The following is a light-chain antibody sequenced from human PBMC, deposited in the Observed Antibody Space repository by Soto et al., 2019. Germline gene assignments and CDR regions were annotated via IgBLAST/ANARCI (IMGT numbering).Light chain of an antibody. CDR2: DDS. Sequence: SYELTQPPSVSVAPGQTARITCGGNNIGSKSVHWYQQKPGQAPVLVVYDDSDRPSGIPERLSGSNSGNTATLTISRVEAGDEADYYCQVWDGSSDHYVFGTGTKVTVL. J-gene: IGLJ1*01. V-gene: IGLV3-21*02. CDR1: NIGSKS. CDR3: QVWDGSSDHYV.